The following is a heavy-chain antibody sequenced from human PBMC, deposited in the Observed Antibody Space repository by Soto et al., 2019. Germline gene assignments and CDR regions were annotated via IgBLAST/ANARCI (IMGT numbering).Heavy chain of an antibody. V-gene: IGHV4-34*01. D-gene: IGHD1-1*01. CDR3: ARTRNLDV. CDR1: GGSLSGYY. CDR2: INHSGST. J-gene: IGHJ6*02. Sequence: QVQLQQWGAGLLKPSETLSLXXAVYGGSLSGYYGNWIRQSPGKGLEWIGEINHSGSTNYNPSLKSRVTISIDTSKNQFSLKLSSVTAADTAVYYCARTRNLDVWGQGTTVIVSS.